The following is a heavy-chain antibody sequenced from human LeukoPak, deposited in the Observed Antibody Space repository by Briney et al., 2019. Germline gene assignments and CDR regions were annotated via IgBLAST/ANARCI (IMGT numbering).Heavy chain of an antibody. J-gene: IGHJ4*02. CDR1: GYTFTSYA. D-gene: IGHD2-2*01. V-gene: IGHV7-4-1*02. CDR2: INTNTGNP. Sequence: ASVKVSCKASGYTFTSYAMNWVRQAPGQGLEWMGWINTNTGNPTYAQGFTGRFVFPLDTSVSTAYLQISSLKAEDTAVYYCARKKGYCSSTSCYRNGTLSYWGQGTLVTVSS. CDR3: ARKKGYCSSTSCYRNGTLSY.